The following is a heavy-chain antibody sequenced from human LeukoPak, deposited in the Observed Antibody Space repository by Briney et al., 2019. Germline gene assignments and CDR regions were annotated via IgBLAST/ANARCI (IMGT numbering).Heavy chain of an antibody. D-gene: IGHD6-6*01. J-gene: IGHJ5*02. CDR3: ARGPSIAHTAFDP. V-gene: IGHV1-69*06. Sequence: SVKVSCKASGGTFSSYAISWVRQAPGQGLEWMGGIIPIFGTANYAQKFQGRVTVTADKSTSTAYMELSSLRSEDTAVYYCARGPSIAHTAFDPWGQGTLVTVSS. CDR1: GGTFSSYA. CDR2: IIPIFGTA.